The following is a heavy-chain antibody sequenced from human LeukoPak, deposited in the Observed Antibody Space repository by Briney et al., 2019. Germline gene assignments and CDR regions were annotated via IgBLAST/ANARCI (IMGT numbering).Heavy chain of an antibody. J-gene: IGHJ6*03. V-gene: IGHV3-30*02. CDR1: GFTFSSYG. Sequence: GGSLRLSCAASGFTFSSYGMHWVRQAPGKGLEWVAFIRYDGSNKYYADSVKGRFTISRDNSKNTLYLQMNSLRAEDTAVYYCAKDGAEWPGGYYMDVWGKGTTVTVSS. D-gene: IGHD3-3*01. CDR2: IRYDGSNK. CDR3: AKDGAEWPGGYYMDV.